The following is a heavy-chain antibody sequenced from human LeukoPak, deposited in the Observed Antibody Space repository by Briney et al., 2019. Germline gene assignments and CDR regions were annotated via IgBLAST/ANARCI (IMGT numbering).Heavy chain of an antibody. D-gene: IGHD6-19*01. J-gene: IGHJ4*02. CDR1: GFTFSSYA. V-gene: IGHV3-23*01. Sequence: PGGSLRLSCAASGFTFSSYAMSWVRQAPGKGLEWVSAISDTGSITYYADSVKGRFTISRDNSKNTVFLQMNSLRAEDTALYYCAKVEGVAGPGDYWGQGTLVTVSS. CDR2: ISDTGSIT. CDR3: AKVEGVAGPGDY.